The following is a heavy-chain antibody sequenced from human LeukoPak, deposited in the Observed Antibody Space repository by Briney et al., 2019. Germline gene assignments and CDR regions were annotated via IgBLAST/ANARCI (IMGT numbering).Heavy chain of an antibody. V-gene: IGHV3-11*01. CDR3: ARILRISGYYFDY. J-gene: IGHJ4*02. CDR1: GFTFSDYY. D-gene: IGHD3-22*01. CDR2: ISSSGSTV. Sequence: PGGSLRLSCAASGFTFSDYYMSWIRQAPGKGLEWVSYISSSGSTVYYADSVKGRFTISRDNAKNSLYLQMNSLRAEDTAVYYCARILRISGYYFDYWGQGTLVTVSS.